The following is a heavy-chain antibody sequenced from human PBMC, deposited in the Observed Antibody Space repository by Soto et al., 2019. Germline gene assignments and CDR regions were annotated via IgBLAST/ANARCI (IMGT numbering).Heavy chain of an antibody. J-gene: IGHJ6*02. CDR1: GFTFSSYW. CDR2: INSDGSST. D-gene: IGHD6-13*01. Sequence: GGSLRLSCAASGFTFSSYWMHWVRQAPGKGLVWVSRINSDGSSTSYADSVKGRFTISRDNAKNTLYLQMNSLRAEDTAVYYCARLDRGDSSWIYYYYYGMDVWGQGTTVTVSS. CDR3: ARLDRGDSSWIYYYYYGMDV. V-gene: IGHV3-74*01.